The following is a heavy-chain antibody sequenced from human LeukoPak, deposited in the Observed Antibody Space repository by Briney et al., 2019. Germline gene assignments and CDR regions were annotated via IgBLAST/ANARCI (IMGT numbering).Heavy chain of an antibody. V-gene: IGHV3-21*01. J-gene: IGHJ3*02. CDR2: ISSSSSYI. CDR3: ARGSSSALDAFDI. D-gene: IGHD6-13*01. Sequence: GGSLRLSCAASGFTFSSYSMNWVRQAPGKGLEWVSSISSSSSYIYYADSVKGRFTISRDNAKNSPYLQMNSLRAEDTAVYYCARGSSSALDAFDIWGQGTMVTVSS. CDR1: GFTFSSYS.